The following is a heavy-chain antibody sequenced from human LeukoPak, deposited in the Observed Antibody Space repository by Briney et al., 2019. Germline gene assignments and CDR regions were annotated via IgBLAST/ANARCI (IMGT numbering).Heavy chain of an antibody. CDR2: IRSKAHGGTT. CDR3: TRAGRYCSGGSCYSFY. Sequence: GRSLRLSCTASGFTFGDYAMSWFRQAPGEGLEWVGFIRSKAHGGTTEYAASVKGRFTISRDDSKSIAYLQMDSLKTEDTAVYYCTRAGRYCSGGSCYSFYWGQGTLVTVSS. CDR1: GFTFGDYA. V-gene: IGHV3-49*03. J-gene: IGHJ4*02. D-gene: IGHD2-15*01.